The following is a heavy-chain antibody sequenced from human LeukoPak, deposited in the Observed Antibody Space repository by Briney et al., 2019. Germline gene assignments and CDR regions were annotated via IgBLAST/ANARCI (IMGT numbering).Heavy chain of an antibody. Sequence: GGSLRLSCAASGCTFSPYTMHWFRQPPGKGLEWVSYINTGSTTIYYADSVKGRFTISRDNAKNSLYLHMNSLRAEDTAVYYCARDSSVCEFDVWGQGTMVTVSS. J-gene: IGHJ3*01. V-gene: IGHV3-48*01. CDR1: GCTFSPYT. CDR2: INTGSTTI. CDR3: ARDSSVCEFDV. D-gene: IGHD6-6*01.